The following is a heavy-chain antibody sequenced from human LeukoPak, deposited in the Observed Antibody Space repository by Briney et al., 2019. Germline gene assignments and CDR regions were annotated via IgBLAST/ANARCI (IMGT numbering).Heavy chain of an antibody. CDR2: IYYSGST. V-gene: IGHV4-30-4*08. Sequence: MSSQTLSLTCTVSGGSISSGDYYWSWIRQPPGKGLEWFGDIYYSGSTYYNPSLKSRITISVDTSKNQFSLKLSSVTAADTAVYYCASWYYYGSGQRGLYYWGQGTLVTVSS. CDR1: GGSISSGDYY. CDR3: ASWYYYGSGQRGLYY. J-gene: IGHJ4*02. D-gene: IGHD3-10*01.